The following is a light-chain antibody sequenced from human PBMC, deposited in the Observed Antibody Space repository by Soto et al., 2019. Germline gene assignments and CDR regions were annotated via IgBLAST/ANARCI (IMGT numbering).Light chain of an antibody. Sequence: QSVMMQPPSVAAAPGQKVTISCSGSSSNIGNNYVSWYQQLPGRAPKLLISYNNQRPSGIPDRFSGSKSGTSATLDITGLQTGDVAHYYCGIWNKSLIRVVFGGGTKLTVL. CDR2: YNN. CDR1: SSNIGNNY. J-gene: IGLJ2*01. CDR3: GIWNKSLIRVV. V-gene: IGLV1-51*01.